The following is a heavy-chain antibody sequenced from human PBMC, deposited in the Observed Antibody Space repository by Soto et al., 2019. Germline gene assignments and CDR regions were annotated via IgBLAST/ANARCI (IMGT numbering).Heavy chain of an antibody. D-gene: IGHD2-15*01. J-gene: IGHJ3*02. CDR1: GFTFNDYY. CDR3: ARAYSDAFDI. CDR2: ISSSGSGI. V-gene: IGHV3-11*01. Sequence: GGSLRLSCAASGFTFNDYYMTWIRQAPGKGLEWVSYISSSGSGIYYADSMKGRFTISRDNAKKSLYLQMSSLRAEDTAVYYCARAYSDAFDIWGQGTMVTVS.